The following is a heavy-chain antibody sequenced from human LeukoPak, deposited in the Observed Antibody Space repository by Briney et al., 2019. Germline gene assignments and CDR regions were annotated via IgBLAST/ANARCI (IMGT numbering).Heavy chain of an antibody. Sequence: PGGSLRLSCAASGFTVSRNYMSWVRQAPGKGLEWVSVIYSGGSTYYADSVKGRFTISRHNSKNALYLQMNSLRAEDTAVYYCARGYYDSSGYYYVDLPTYYFDYWGQGTLVSVSS. CDR1: GFTVSRNY. CDR3: ARGYYDSSGYYYVDLPTYYFDY. D-gene: IGHD3-22*01. J-gene: IGHJ4*02. CDR2: IYSGGST. V-gene: IGHV3-53*01.